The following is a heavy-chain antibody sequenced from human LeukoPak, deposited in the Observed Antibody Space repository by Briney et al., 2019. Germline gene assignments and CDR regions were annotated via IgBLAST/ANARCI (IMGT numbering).Heavy chain of an antibody. CDR3: ARSRQHHYESSGNYKIFNWYFDL. CDR1: GFPFSSNS. CDR2: ITSSSRYI. J-gene: IGHJ2*01. V-gene: IGHV3-21*01. D-gene: IGHD3-22*01. Sequence: PGGSLRLSCEASGFPFSSNSMSWVRQARGKGLEWVSSITSSSRYIYYADSVKGRFTISRDNAKNSLYLQMNSLRAEDTAVYYCARSRQHHYESSGNYKIFNWYFDLWGRGTLVTVSS.